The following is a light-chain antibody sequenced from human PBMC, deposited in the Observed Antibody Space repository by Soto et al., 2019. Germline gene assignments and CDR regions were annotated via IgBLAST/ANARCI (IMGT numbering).Light chain of an antibody. CDR3: QQYGSSGT. CDR1: QSVSSSY. Sequence: IVLMQSPCTLSLSPGERATLSCRASQSVSSSYLAWYQQKPGQAPRLLIYGASSRATGIPDRFSGSGSGTDFTLTISRLEPEDFAVYYCQQYGSSGTFGQGTKVDIK. CDR2: GAS. V-gene: IGKV3-20*01. J-gene: IGKJ1*01.